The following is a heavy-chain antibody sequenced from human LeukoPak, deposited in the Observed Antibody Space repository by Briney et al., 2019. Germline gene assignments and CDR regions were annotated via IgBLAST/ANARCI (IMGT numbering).Heavy chain of an antibody. CDR2: INHSGST. D-gene: IGHD3-16*02. Sequence: GSLRLSCAASGFTFSSYAMSWVRQAPGKGLEWIGEINHSGSTNYNPSLKSRVTISVDTSKNQFSLKLSSVTAADTAVYYCARESNYDYVWGSYRYPSNFDYWGQGTLVTVSS. J-gene: IGHJ4*02. V-gene: IGHV4-34*01. CDR3: ARESNYDYVWGSYRYPSNFDY. CDR1: GFTFSSYA.